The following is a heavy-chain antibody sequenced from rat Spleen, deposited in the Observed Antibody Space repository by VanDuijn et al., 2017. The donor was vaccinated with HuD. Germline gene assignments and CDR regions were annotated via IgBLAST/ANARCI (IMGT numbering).Heavy chain of an antibody. CDR2: IPNTGGST. CDR1: GFTFNNYW. Sequence: EVQLVESGGGLVQPGRSLKLSCVASGFTFNNYWMTWIRQAPGEWLEWVASIPNTGGSTYYPDSVKCRFTISRDNANSTLYLQMNSLRSEYTATYYCTREGAIYYYSHWFAYWGQGTLVTVSS. V-gene: IGHV5-31*01. D-gene: IGHD1-1*01. J-gene: IGHJ3*01. CDR3: TREGAIYYYSHWFAY.